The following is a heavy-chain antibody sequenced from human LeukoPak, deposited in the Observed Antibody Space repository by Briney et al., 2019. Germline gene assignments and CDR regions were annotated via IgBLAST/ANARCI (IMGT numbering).Heavy chain of an antibody. V-gene: IGHV3-7*01. CDR1: GFTYCTFR. Sequence: GGTLRLSCAASGFTYCTFRMSWDRPAPGKEPEWVANIKQDGSEKYYVDSVKGRFTISRDNAKNSLYLQMNSLRAEDTAMYYCARDSAGNDYWGQGTLVTVSS. CDR2: IKQDGSEK. CDR3: ARDSAGNDY. D-gene: IGHD6-13*01. J-gene: IGHJ4*02.